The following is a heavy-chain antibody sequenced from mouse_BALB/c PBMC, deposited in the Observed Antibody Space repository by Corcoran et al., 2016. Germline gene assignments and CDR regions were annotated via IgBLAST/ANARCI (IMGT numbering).Heavy chain of an antibody. D-gene: IGHD1-1*01. CDR3: AGTGSSDVFAD. J-gene: IGHJ3*01. Sequence: EVQLQQSGAELVKPGASVKLSCTASGFNIKDTYMHWVKQRPEQGLEWIGRIDPANGNTKYDPKFQGKATITADTSSNTTYLQLSGLTSEDTAVYYGAGTGSSDVFADWGQGTLVTVSA. V-gene: IGHV14-3*02. CDR1: GFNIKDTY. CDR2: IDPANGNT.